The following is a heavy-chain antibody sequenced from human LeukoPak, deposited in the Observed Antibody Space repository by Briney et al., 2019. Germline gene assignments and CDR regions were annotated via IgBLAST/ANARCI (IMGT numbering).Heavy chain of an antibody. CDR3: SSTSLAWAGFDY. Sequence: GGSLRLSCAASGFTFSSYAMSWVRQAPGKGLEWVSAISGSGGSTYYADSVKGRFSISRYNSKNTLYLQMNSLRAEDTAVYYCSSTSLAWAGFDYWGQGTLVTVSS. CDR1: GFTFSSYA. D-gene: IGHD2-2*01. V-gene: IGHV3-23*01. CDR2: ISGSGGST. J-gene: IGHJ4*02.